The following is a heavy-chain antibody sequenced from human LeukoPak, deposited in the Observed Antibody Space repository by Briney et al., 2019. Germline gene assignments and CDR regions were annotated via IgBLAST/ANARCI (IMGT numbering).Heavy chain of an antibody. Sequence: GGSLRLSCAASGFTFSSYAMSWVRQAPGKGLEWVSAISGSGGSTYYADSVKGRFNIRRNNSKNKLYLTMNRLRAEDTAVYYCAKDELVAATQDWFDPGGQGTLVTVSS. D-gene: IGHD2-15*01. CDR3: AKDELVAATQDWFDP. CDR1: GFTFSSYA. J-gene: IGHJ5*02. CDR2: ISGSGGST. V-gene: IGHV3-23*01.